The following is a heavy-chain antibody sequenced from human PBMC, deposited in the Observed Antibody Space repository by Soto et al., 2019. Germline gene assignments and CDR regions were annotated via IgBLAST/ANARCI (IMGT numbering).Heavy chain of an antibody. CDR3: ASPGDRGDYGDYVDAFDI. CDR1: GFTFSSYA. CDR2: ISYDGSNK. Sequence: QVQLVESGGGVVQPGRSLRLSCAASGFTFSSYAMHWVRQAPGKGLEWVAVISYDGSNKYYADSVKGRFTISRDNSKNTXXLQMNSLRAEDTAVYYCASPGDRGDYGDYVDAFDIWGQGTMVTVSS. D-gene: IGHD4-17*01. J-gene: IGHJ3*02. V-gene: IGHV3-30-3*01.